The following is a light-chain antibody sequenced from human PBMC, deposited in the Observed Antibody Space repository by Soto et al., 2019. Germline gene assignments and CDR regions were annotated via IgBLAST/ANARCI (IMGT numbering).Light chain of an antibody. V-gene: IGLV2-8*01. J-gene: IGLJ2*01. Sequence: QSALTQPPSASGSPGHSVTISCTGTSSDVGGYNYVSWYRQHPGKAPKLIIYEVSKRPSGVPDRFSGYKSGNTASLTVSGLHAEDEDDYYCSSYAGSSNLGVFGGGTTLTVL. CDR2: EVS. CDR3: SSYAGSSNLGV. CDR1: SSDVGGYNY.